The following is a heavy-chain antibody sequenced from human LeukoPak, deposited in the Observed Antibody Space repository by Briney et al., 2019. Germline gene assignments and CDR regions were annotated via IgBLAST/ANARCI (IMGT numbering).Heavy chain of an antibody. CDR3: ARVWGAIDY. D-gene: IGHD1-26*01. J-gene: IGHJ4*02. CDR1: GYTFTNYD. CDR2: MNPKSGNT. Sequence: GASVKVSCKTSGYTFTNYDINWVRQATGPGLEWMGWMNPKSGNTGSAQRFQGRVTMTRDTSISTAYMELSSLRSEDTAVYYCARVWGAIDYWGQGTLVTVSS. V-gene: IGHV1-8*01.